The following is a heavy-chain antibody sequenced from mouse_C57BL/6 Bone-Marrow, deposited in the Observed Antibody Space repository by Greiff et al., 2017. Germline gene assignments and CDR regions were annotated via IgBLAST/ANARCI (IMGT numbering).Heavy chain of an antibody. V-gene: IGHV1-81*01. CDR3: ARLRYYYGSSIYAMDY. D-gene: IGHD1-1*01. J-gene: IGHJ4*01. CDR2: IYPRSGNT. CDR1: GYTFTSYG. Sequence: VQRVESGAELARPGASVKLSCKASGYTFTSYGISWVKQRTGQGLEWIGEIYPRSGNTYYNEKFKGKATLTAEKSSSTAYMELRSLTSEDSAVYFCARLRYYYGSSIYAMDYWGQGTSVTVSS.